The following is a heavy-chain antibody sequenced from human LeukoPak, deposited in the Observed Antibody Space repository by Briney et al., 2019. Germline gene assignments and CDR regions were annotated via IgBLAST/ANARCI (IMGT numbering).Heavy chain of an antibody. V-gene: IGHV4-59*08. D-gene: IGHD2-2*01. CDR2: IYYSGST. CDR3: ARSGGDIVVVPAAMPHYYYYYYGMDV. Sequence: PSETLSLTCTVSGGSISSYCWSWIRQPPGKGLEWIGYIYYSGSTNYNPSLKSRVTISVDTSKNQFSLKLSSVTAADTAVYYCARSGGDIVVVPAAMPHYYYYYYGMDVWGQGTTVTVSS. J-gene: IGHJ6*02. CDR1: GGSISSYC.